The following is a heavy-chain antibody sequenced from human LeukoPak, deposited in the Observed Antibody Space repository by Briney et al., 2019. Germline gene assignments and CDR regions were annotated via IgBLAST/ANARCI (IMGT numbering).Heavy chain of an antibody. CDR3: ARASHYAMDV. J-gene: IGHJ6*04. CDR2: ISYSGNT. Sequence: KPSETLSLTCTVSGGSISSSGYFWGWVRQPPGKGLEWIGTISYSGNTYYKASLKSRVTISADTSKNQFSLSLSSVTAEDTAVYYCARASHYAMDVWGKGTTVTVSP. D-gene: IGHD2-2*01. V-gene: IGHV4-39*07. CDR1: GGSISSSGYF.